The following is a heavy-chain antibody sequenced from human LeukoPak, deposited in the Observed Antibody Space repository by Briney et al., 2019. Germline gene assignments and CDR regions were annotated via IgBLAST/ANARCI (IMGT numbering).Heavy chain of an antibody. V-gene: IGHV5-51*01. D-gene: IGHD6-13*01. J-gene: IGHJ6*02. CDR2: IYPGDSDT. CDR3: ARPSYSSSCNFYYSGMDV. Sequence: KKLEWMGIIYPGDSDTRYSPSFQGQVTISADKSISTAYLQWSSLKASDTAMYYCARPSYSSSCNFYYSGMDVWGQGTTVTVSS.